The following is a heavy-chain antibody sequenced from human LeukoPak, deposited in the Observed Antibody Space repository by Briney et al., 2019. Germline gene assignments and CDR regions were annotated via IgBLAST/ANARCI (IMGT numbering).Heavy chain of an antibody. CDR3: ARDRGYYDSSGYRLDP. J-gene: IGHJ5*02. Sequence: GGSLRLSCAASGFTFSSYSMNWVRQAPGKGLEWVSYISSSSSTIYYADSVKGRFTISRDNAKNSLYLQMNSLRAEDTAVYYCARDRGYYDSSGYRLDPWGQGTLVTVSS. CDR1: GFTFSSYS. CDR2: ISSSSSTI. V-gene: IGHV3-48*04. D-gene: IGHD3-22*01.